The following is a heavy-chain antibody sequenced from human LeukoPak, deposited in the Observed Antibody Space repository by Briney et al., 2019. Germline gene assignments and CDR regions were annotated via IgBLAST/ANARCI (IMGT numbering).Heavy chain of an antibody. J-gene: IGHJ5*02. D-gene: IGHD3-22*01. V-gene: IGHV1-46*01. CDR2: INPSGGST. CDR1: GYTFTRYY. CDR3: ARGERITLKVVVTLTDWFDP. Sequence: ASVKVSCKASGYTFTRYYMHWVRQAPGQGLEWMGIINPSGGSTTYAQKFQGRVTMTRDMSTSTVYMELSSLRSEDTAVYYCARGERITLKVVVTLTDWFDPWGQGTLVTVSS.